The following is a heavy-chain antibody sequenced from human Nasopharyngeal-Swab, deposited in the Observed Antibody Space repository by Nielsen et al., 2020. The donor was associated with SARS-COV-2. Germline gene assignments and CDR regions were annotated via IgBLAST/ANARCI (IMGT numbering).Heavy chain of an antibody. V-gene: IGHV4-59*08. CDR2: IYYSGST. CDR1: GGSISNYH. J-gene: IGHJ4*02. D-gene: IGHD4-17*01. Sequence: SETLSLTCSVSGGSISNYHWNWIRQPPGKGLEWIGYIYYSGSTNYNPPLKSRVTISVDTSKNQFSLKLSSVTAADTAVYYCARRGEGYGDYLDYWGQGTLVTVSS. CDR3: ARRGEGYGDYLDY.